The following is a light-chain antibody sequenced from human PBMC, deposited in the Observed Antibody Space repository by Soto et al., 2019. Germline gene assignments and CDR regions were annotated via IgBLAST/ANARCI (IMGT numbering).Light chain of an antibody. Sequence: QSALTQPASVSGSPGQSITISCTGTSSDVGSYNLVSWYQQHPGKAPKLMIYEGSKRHSGVSNRFSGSKSVNTASLTISGLQGEDEAYYYCCSYVGSSTVVFGGGTNLSV. CDR1: SSDVGSYNL. CDR2: EGS. V-gene: IGLV2-23*01. CDR3: CSYVGSSTVV. J-gene: IGLJ2*01.